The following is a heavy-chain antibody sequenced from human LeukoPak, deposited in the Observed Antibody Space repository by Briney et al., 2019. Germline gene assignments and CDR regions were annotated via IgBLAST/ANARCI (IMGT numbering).Heavy chain of an antibody. V-gene: IGHV1-24*01. J-gene: IGHJ4*02. CDR2: FDPEDGET. D-gene: IGHD4-23*01. CDR1: GYTFTSYA. CDR3: ATELRWKDH. Sequence: GASVKVSCKASGYTFTSYAMTWVRQAPGQGLEWMGGFDPEDGETIYAQKFQGRVTMTRDTPISTAYMELSSLTSEDTAVYYCATELRWKDHWGQGTLVTVSS.